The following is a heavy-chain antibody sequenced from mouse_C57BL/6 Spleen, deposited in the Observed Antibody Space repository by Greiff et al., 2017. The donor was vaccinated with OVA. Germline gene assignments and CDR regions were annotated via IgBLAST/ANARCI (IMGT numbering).Heavy chain of an antibody. CDR2: IDPSDSYT. Sequence: QVQLQQPGAELVMPGASVKLSCKASGYTFTSYWMHWVKQRPGQGLEWIGEIDPSDSYTNYNQKFKGKSTLTVDKSSSTAYMQLSSLTSEDSAVYYCERTYYYGSSRYARDYWGQGTSVTVSS. CDR1: GYTFTSYW. D-gene: IGHD1-1*01. CDR3: ERTYYYGSSRYARDY. J-gene: IGHJ4*01. V-gene: IGHV1-69*01.